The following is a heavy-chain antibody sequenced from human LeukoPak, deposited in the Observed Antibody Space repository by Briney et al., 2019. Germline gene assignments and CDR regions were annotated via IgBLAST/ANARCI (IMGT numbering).Heavy chain of an antibody. CDR2: ISYDGSNK. J-gene: IGHJ3*02. D-gene: IGHD2-2*01. Sequence: PGGSLRLSCAASGFTFSSYAMHWVRQAPGKGLEWMAVISYDGSNKYYADSVKGRFTISRDNSKNTLYLQMNSLRAEDTAVYYCARGGDIVVVPAAFDIWGQGTMVTVSS. CDR1: GFTFSSYA. V-gene: IGHV3-30-3*01. CDR3: ARGGDIVVVPAAFDI.